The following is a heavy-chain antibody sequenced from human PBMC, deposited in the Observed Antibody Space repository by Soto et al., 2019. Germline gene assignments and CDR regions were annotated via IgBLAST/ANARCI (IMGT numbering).Heavy chain of an antibody. J-gene: IGHJ5*01. Sequence: EVQLLESGGGLVQPGGSLRLSCAASGFTFSNYAMNWVRQAPGKGLEWVASTIASGGDTFYADSVYGRFTISRDNSKNTLYLQMNSLRPEDTAIYFCAKDGDFGDYSFVSWGQGTQVTVSS. D-gene: IGHD4-17*01. V-gene: IGHV3-23*01. CDR3: AKDGDFGDYSFVS. CDR1: GFTFSNYA. CDR2: TIASGGDT.